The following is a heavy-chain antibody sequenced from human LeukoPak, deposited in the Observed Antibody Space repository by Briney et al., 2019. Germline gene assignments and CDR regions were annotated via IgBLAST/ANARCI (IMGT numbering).Heavy chain of an antibody. CDR3: ASEAFCAGKTCHLQRVAS. Sequence: ASVKVSCKASGYTFTAYYMHWVQQAPGQGLEWMGWIDTNTGDTKYAQKFQGRLTITRDTSTGTAYMELRSLISGDTAVYYCASEAFCAGKTCHLQRVASWGPGTLLTVSS. CDR1: GYTFTAYY. D-gene: IGHD2-21*01. J-gene: IGHJ4*02. CDR2: IDTNTGDT. V-gene: IGHV1-2*02.